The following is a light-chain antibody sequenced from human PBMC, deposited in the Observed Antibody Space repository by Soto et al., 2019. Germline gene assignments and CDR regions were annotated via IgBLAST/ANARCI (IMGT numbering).Light chain of an antibody. CDR2: DAS. V-gene: IGKV1-5*01. Sequence: DIQMTQSPSTLSASVGDRVTIPCRASQSVGTSLAWYQQKPGKAPKLLIYDASSLERGVPSRFSGSASGTEFSLTISSLQPDDFATYYCQRYETYSRTFGQGTKVDI. CDR1: QSVGTS. J-gene: IGKJ1*01. CDR3: QRYETYSRT.